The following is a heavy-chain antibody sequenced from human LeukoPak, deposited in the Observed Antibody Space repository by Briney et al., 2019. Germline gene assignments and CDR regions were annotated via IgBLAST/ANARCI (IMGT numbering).Heavy chain of an antibody. CDR1: GGSFSGYY. D-gene: IGHD1-26*01. CDR2: INHSGST. V-gene: IGHV4-34*01. CDR3: ARGLKWDYVETRLWNY. J-gene: IGHJ4*02. Sequence: PSETLSLTCAVYGGSFSGYYWSWIRQPPGKGLEWIGEINHSGSTNYNPSLKSRVTISVDTSKNQFSLELSSVTAADTAVYYCARGLKWDYVETRLWNYWGREPWSPSPQ.